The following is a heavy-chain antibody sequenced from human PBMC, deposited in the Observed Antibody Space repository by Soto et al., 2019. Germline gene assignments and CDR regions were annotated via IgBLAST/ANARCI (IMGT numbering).Heavy chain of an antibody. CDR1: GVTFSSYG. Sequence: GGTLRLSCSASGVTFSSYGMHGVRQAPGKGLEWVAVIWYDGSNKYYADSVKGRFTISRDNSKNTLYLQMNSLRAEDTAVYYCARDLYYDILTGWEDYYYGMDVWGQGTTVTVSS. CDR3: ARDLYYDILTGWEDYYYGMDV. J-gene: IGHJ6*02. D-gene: IGHD3-9*01. V-gene: IGHV3-33*01. CDR2: IWYDGSNK.